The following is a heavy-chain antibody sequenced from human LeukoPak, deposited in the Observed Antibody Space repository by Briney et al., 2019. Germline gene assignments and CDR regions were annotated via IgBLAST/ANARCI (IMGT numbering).Heavy chain of an antibody. CDR3: ARAAPYGSGRNWFDP. CDR2: MYHSGST. J-gene: IGHJ5*02. Sequence: SETLSLTCAVSGGSISSGGYSWSWIRQPPGKGLEWIGYMYHSGSTYYNPSLKSRVTISVDRSKNQFSLKLSSVTAADTAVYYCARAAPYGSGRNWFDPWGQGTLVIASS. D-gene: IGHD3-10*01. CDR1: GGSISSGGYS. V-gene: IGHV4-30-2*01.